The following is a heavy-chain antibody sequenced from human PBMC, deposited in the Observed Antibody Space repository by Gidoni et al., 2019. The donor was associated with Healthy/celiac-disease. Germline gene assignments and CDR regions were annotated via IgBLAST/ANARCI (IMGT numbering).Heavy chain of an antibody. V-gene: IGHV4-34*01. CDR3: ARGGTIFGVGYYYYMDV. CDR1: GESSSGYY. D-gene: IGHD3-3*01. Sequence: QVQLQQWGAGLLKPSETLYLTCAVYGESSSGYYWSWIRQPPGKGLEWIGEINHSGSTNYNPSLKSRVTIAVDTSKTQFSLKLSSVTAADTAVYYCARGGTIFGVGYYYYMDVWGKGTTVTVSS. CDR2: INHSGST. J-gene: IGHJ6*03.